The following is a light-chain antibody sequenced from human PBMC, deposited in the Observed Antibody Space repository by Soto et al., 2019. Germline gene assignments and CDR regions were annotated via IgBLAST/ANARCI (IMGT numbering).Light chain of an antibody. V-gene: IGKV3-11*01. J-gene: IGKJ4*01. CDR2: DAS. CDR3: QQHSNWPLT. CDR1: QSVGNW. Sequence: LTQSPATLSLTPGERATLSCRASQSVGNWLFWYQQKRGQAPRLLIYDASSRAAGVPERFSASGSGTEFTLTISSLEPEDFTVYYCQQHSNWPLTFAGGSKVDI.